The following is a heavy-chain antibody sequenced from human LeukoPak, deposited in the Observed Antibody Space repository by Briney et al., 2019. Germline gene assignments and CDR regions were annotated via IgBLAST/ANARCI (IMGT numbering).Heavy chain of an antibody. J-gene: IGHJ4*02. D-gene: IGHD6-19*01. CDR2: ISSSSSTI. CDR1: GLTFSNYW. V-gene: IGHV3-48*02. CDR3: AKNGAVAGTCDY. Sequence: GGSLRLSCAASGLTFSNYWMDWVRQAPGRGLEWVSYISSSSSTIYYADSVKGRFTISRDNAKKSLYLQMNSLREEDTAVYYCAKNGAVAGTCDYWGQGILVAVSS.